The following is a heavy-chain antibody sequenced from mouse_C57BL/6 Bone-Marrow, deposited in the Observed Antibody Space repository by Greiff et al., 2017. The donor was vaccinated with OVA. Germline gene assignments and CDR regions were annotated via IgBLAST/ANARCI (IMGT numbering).Heavy chain of an antibody. Sequence: DVKLVESEGGLVQPGSSMKLSCTASGFTFSDYYMAWVRQVPEKGLEWVANINYDGSSTYYLDSLKSRFIISRDNAKNILYLQMSSLKSEDTATYYCARGPGSSFFDYWGQGTTLTVSS. D-gene: IGHD1-1*01. V-gene: IGHV5-16*01. CDR3: ARGPGSSFFDY. J-gene: IGHJ2*01. CDR1: GFTFSDYY. CDR2: INYDGSST.